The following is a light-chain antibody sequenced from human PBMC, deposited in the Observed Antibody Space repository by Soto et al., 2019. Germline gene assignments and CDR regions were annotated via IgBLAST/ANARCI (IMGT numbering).Light chain of an antibody. CDR3: SSYTTSTTVE. J-gene: IGLJ2*01. V-gene: IGLV2-14*01. CDR2: GVT. CDR1: NSDVGAHDL. Sequence: QSALTQPASVSGSPGQSITISCTGSNSDVGAHDLVSWCQHHPGKAPRLMIYGVTNRPSGVSNRFSGSKSGNTASLTISGLQAEDEADYYCSSYTTSTTVEFGGGTKVTVL.